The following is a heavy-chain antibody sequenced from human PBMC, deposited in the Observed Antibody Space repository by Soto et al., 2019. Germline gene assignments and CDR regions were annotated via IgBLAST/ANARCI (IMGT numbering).Heavy chain of an antibody. Sequence: TSETLCFTCAVNGRPFSGYYWSWIRQPPGKGLKRIGEINHRGSTKYIPSVKTRTTMSVDTSNHLFSLKRNSVTAADPAVFYCTRGTWSNDTSGYWTTNYYYGLDVWGQGTTVTVSS. J-gene: IGHJ6*02. CDR1: GRPFSGYY. D-gene: IGHD3-22*01. V-gene: IGHV4-34*01. CDR3: TRGTWSNDTSGYWTTNYYYGLDV. CDR2: INHRGST.